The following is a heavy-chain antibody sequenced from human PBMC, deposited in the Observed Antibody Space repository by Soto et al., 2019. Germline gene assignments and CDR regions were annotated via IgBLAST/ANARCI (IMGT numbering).Heavy chain of an antibody. CDR3: ARHLNPYCSGGSCLFSNWFDP. CDR2: IYYSGST. CDR1: GGSISSYY. Sequence: SETLSLTCTVSGGSISSYYWSWIRQPPGKGLEWIGYIYYSGSTNYNPSLKSRVTISVDTSKNQVSLKLSSVAAADTAVYYCARHLNPYCSGGSCLFSNWFDPWGQGTLGTVSS. V-gene: IGHV4-59*08. D-gene: IGHD2-15*01. J-gene: IGHJ5*02.